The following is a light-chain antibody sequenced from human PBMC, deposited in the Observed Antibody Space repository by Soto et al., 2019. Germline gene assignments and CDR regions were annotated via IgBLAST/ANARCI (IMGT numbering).Light chain of an antibody. Sequence: QSVLTQPPSLSEAPGQRVTISCTGSSSNIGSGYEAHWYQQVPGTATKLLIYENNHRPSGVPDRFSGSKSGTSASLAITGLQAEDEAEYYCQSYDSSLSGYVFGTGPKHTVL. J-gene: IGLJ1*01. CDR1: SSNIGSGYE. CDR2: ENN. V-gene: IGLV1-40*01. CDR3: QSYDSSLSGYV.